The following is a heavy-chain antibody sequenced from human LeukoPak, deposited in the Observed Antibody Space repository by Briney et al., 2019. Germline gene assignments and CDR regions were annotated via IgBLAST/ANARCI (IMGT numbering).Heavy chain of an antibody. V-gene: IGHV2-5*02. CDR1: GFLLPPSGVG. J-gene: IGHJ4*02. Sequence: ESSPTLTKPTQTLTLTCSFFGFLLPPSGVGVAWIRQPPEKAPEWLTLFYWDDDKRYSPSLKSRLTITKDTSKNQVVLTMTNVDPLDTATYYCANRRGTSGWSEGYFDYWGQGTLVTVSS. CDR2: FYWDDDK. CDR3: ANRRGTSGWSEGYFDY. D-gene: IGHD6-19*01.